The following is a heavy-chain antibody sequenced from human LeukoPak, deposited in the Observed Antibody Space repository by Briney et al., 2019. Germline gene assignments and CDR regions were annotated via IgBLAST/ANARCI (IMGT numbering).Heavy chain of an antibody. CDR1: GLTFSSYA. CDR3: ARYGEYYGSGSYSDY. J-gene: IGHJ4*02. CDR2: ISYDGSNK. Sequence: QPGGSLRLSCAASGLTFSSYAMHWVRQAPGKGLEWVAVISYDGSNKYYADSVKGRFTISRDNSKNTLYLQMNSLRAEDTAVYYCARYGEYYGSGSYSDYWGQGTLVTVSS. D-gene: IGHD3-10*01. V-gene: IGHV3-30-3*01.